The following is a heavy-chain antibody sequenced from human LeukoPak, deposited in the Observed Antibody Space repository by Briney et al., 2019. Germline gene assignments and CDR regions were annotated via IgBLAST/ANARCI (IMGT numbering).Heavy chain of an antibody. CDR1: GFTFSSYA. J-gene: IGHJ5*02. CDR3: AKDGETYYDFWSGPSWFDP. CDR2: ISYDGSNK. D-gene: IGHD3-3*01. V-gene: IGHV3-30-3*01. Sequence: TGGSLRLSCAASGFTFSSYAMHWVRQAPGKGLEWVAVISYDGSNKYYADSVKGRFTISRDNSKNTLYLQMNSLRAEDTAVYYCAKDGETYYDFWSGPSWFDPWGQGTLVTVSS.